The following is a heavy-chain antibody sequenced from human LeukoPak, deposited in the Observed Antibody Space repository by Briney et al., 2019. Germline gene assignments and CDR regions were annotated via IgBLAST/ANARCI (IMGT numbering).Heavy chain of an antibody. Sequence: PGGSLRLSCAASGFTFSSYAMHWVRQAPGKGLEWVAVISYDGSNKYYADSVKGRFTISRDNSKNTLYLQMNSLRAEDTAVYYCAREGYSSVPYYYMDVWGKGTTVTVSS. J-gene: IGHJ6*03. CDR2: ISYDGSNK. V-gene: IGHV3-30*04. D-gene: IGHD6-19*01. CDR3: AREGYSSVPYYYMDV. CDR1: GFTFSSYA.